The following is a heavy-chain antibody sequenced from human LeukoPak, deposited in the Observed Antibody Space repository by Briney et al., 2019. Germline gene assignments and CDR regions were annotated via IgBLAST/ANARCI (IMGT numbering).Heavy chain of an antibody. CDR3: ARDPYALECGGDCYGDY. D-gene: IGHD2-21*02. Sequence: ASVKVSCKASGYTFTSYGISWVRQAPGQGLEWVGWISAYNGNTNYAQKLQGRVTMTTDTSTSTAYMELRSLRSDDTAVYYCARDPYALECGGDCYGDYWGQGTLVTVSS. CDR2: ISAYNGNT. J-gene: IGHJ4*02. V-gene: IGHV1-18*01. CDR1: GYTFTSYG.